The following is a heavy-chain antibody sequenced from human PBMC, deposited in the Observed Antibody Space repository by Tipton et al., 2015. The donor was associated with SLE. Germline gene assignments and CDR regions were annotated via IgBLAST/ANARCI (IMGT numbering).Heavy chain of an antibody. CDR2: INSSGNT. J-gene: IGHJ5*01. Sequence: GLVKPSETLSLTCAVYGGSLSGYHWSWIRQPPGKGLEWIGEINSSGNTNYNQSLKSRVTKSVDTSKSQFSLELTSVTVADTAVYYCARGDDILTDNWFNSWGQGTLVTVSS. CDR3: ARGDDILTDNWFNS. D-gene: IGHD3-9*01. V-gene: IGHV4-34*01. CDR1: GGSLSGYH.